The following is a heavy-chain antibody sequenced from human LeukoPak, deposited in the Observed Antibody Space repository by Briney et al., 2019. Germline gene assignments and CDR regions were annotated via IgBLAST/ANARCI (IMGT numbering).Heavy chain of an antibody. Sequence: SETLSLTCTVSGGSISSYYWSWIRQPPGKGLEWIGYIYSSGSTNYNPSLKSRVTISVDTSKNQFYLHLGSVPAADPAVYYCARGGDSFGSGSYYKAYFDYWGQGTLVTVSS. D-gene: IGHD3-10*01. CDR1: GGSISSYY. J-gene: IGHJ4*02. CDR2: IYSSGST. V-gene: IGHV4-59*01. CDR3: ARGGDSFGSGSYYKAYFDY.